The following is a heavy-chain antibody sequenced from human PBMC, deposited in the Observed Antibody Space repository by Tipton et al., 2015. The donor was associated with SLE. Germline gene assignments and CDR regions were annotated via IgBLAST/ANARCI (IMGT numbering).Heavy chain of an antibody. CDR3: ARGTVTYYFDY. Sequence: TLSLTCAVYGGSFSGYYWSWIRQPPGKGLEWIGEINHGGSTNYNPSLKSRVTISVDTSKNQFSLKLSSVTAADTAVYYCARGTVTYYFDYWGQGTLVTVSS. V-gene: IGHV4-34*01. CDR2: INHGGST. D-gene: IGHD4-17*01. J-gene: IGHJ4*02. CDR1: GGSFSGYY.